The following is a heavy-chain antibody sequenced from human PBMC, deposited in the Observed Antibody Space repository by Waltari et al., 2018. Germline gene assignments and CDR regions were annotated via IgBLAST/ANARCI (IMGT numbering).Heavy chain of an antibody. Sequence: QPPGKGLEWVSYISSSGSTIYYADSVKGRFTISRDNAKNSLYLQMNSLRAEDMAVYYCARLICSGGSCYSVSYYYGMDVWGQGTTVTVSS. V-gene: IGHV3-11*01. CDR2: ISSSGSTI. J-gene: IGHJ6*02. CDR3: ARLICSGGSCYSVSYYYGMDV. D-gene: IGHD2-15*01.